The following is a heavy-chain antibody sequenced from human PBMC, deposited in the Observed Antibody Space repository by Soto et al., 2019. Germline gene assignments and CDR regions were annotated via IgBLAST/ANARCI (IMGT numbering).Heavy chain of an antibody. J-gene: IGHJ6*02. CDR3: AREKSLGGYSGYVLGMDV. D-gene: IGHD5-12*01. V-gene: IGHV3-33*01. Sequence: ESGGGVVQPGRSLRLSCAASGFTFSSYGMHWVRQAPGKGLEWVAVIWYDGSNKYYADSVKGRFTISRDNSKNTLYLQMNRRRAEDTAVYYCAREKSLGGYSGYVLGMDVWGQGNTVTVPS. CDR2: IWYDGSNK. CDR1: GFTFSSYG.